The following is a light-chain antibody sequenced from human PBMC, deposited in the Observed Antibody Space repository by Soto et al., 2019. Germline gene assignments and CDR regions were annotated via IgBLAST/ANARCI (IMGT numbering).Light chain of an antibody. CDR3: KQSSSTPLT. V-gene: IGKV1-39*01. CDR2: GAS. J-gene: IGKJ4*01. CDR1: ETISHY. Sequence: IHMTQSPSSLSASVGDRVTITCRASETISHYLNWYQQKPGKAPKLLIYGASKLQSGVPSRFSGSGSGTDFTLTITSLQTEDFATYYCKQSSSTPLTFGGGTKVEIK.